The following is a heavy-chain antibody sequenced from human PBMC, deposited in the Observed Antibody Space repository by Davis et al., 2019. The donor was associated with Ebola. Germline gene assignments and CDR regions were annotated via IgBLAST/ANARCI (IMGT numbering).Heavy chain of an antibody. D-gene: IGHD1-26*01. CDR1: GGSISSSNW. Sequence: GSLRLSCAVSGGSISSSNWWSWVRQPPGKGLEWIGEIYHSGSTNYNPSLKSRVTISVDKSKNQFSLKLSSVTAADTAVYYCARATLIVGATSFDYWGQGTLVIVSS. CDR3: ARATLIVGATSFDY. CDR2: IYHSGST. J-gene: IGHJ4*02. V-gene: IGHV4-4*02.